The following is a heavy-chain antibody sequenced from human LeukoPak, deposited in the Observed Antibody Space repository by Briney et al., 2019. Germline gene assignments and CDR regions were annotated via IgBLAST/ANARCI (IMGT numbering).Heavy chain of an antibody. CDR3: WRSIFGVVIP. Sequence: SETLSLTCTVSGYSITGFYRNWIRQPPGKGLEWVAYIYYSGSTNFNPSLESRLTISAKTSNNQSSFKQSSVTTADTAVYYCWRSIFGVVIPWGEGALVTVSS. V-gene: IGHV4-59*01. D-gene: IGHD3-3*01. J-gene: IGHJ4*02. CDR1: GYSITGFY. CDR2: IYYSGST.